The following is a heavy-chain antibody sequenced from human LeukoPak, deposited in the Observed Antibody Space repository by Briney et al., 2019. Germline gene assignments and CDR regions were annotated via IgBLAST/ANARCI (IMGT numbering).Heavy chain of an antibody. CDR1: GFTFRSHA. CDR3: AKTNGSGAFYRSDVFDM. J-gene: IGHJ3*02. Sequence: GGSLRLSCAASGFTFRSHAMNWVRQAPGRGLEWVSGISGGDLSTHYADSVKGRFTISRDNSKNTLSLQMKSLRAEDTAVYYCAKTNGSGAFYRSDVFDMWGQGIVVTVSA. D-gene: IGHD3-10*01. CDR2: ISGGDLST. V-gene: IGHV3-23*01.